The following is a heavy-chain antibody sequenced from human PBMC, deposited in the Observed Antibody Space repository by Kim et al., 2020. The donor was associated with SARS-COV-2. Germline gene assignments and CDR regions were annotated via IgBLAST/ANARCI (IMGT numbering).Heavy chain of an antibody. V-gene: IGHV3-53*01. J-gene: IGHJ4*02. CDR1: GFTVSSNY. Sequence: GGSLRLSCAASGFTVSSNYMSWVRQAPGKGLEWVSVIYSGGSTYYADSVKGRFTISRDNSKNTLYLQMNSLRAEDTAVYYCAYHYYDKMFDYWGQGTLVTVSS. CDR2: IYSGGST. D-gene: IGHD3-22*01. CDR3: AYHYYDKMFDY.